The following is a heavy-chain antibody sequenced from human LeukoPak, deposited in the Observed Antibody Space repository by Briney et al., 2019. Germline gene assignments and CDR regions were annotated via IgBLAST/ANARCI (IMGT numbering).Heavy chain of an antibody. J-gene: IGHJ6*02. CDR2: ISYDGSNK. D-gene: IGHD3-10*01. Sequence: GGSLRLSCAASGFTFSSYAMHWVRQAPGKGLEWVAVISYDGSNKYYADSVKGRFTISRDNSKNTLYLEINSLRAEDTAVYYCARDTSGIGMDVWGQGTTVTVSS. V-gene: IGHV3-30*04. CDR1: GFTFSSYA. CDR3: ARDTSGIGMDV.